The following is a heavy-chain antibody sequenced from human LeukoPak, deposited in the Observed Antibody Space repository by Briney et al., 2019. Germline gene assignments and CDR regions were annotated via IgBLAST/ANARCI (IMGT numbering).Heavy chain of an antibody. Sequence: GGSLRLSCAASGFTFSSYSMNWVRQAPGKGLEWVPSISSSSSYIYYADSVKGRFTISRDNSKSTLYLQMNSLRAEDTAVYYCAKAATYYDFWSGYYTSVEWFDPWGQGTLVTVSS. D-gene: IGHD3-3*01. CDR1: GFTFSSYS. V-gene: IGHV3-21*04. CDR2: ISSSSSYI. J-gene: IGHJ5*02. CDR3: AKAATYYDFWSGYYTSVEWFDP.